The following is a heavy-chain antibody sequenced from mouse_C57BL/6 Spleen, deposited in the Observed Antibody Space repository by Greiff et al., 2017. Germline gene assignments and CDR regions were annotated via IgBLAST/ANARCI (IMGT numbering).Heavy chain of an antibody. V-gene: IGHV1-63*01. CDR1: GYTFTNYW. D-gene: IGHD1-1*01. CDR3: ARGTVVATGNYFDY. CDR2: IYPGGGYT. Sequence: VQLQQSGAELVRPGTSVKMSCKASGYTFTNYWTGWAKQRPGHGLEWIGDIYPGGGYTNYNEKFKGKATLTADKSSSTAYMQFSSLTSEDSAIYYCARGTVVATGNYFDYWGQGTTLTVSS. J-gene: IGHJ2*01.